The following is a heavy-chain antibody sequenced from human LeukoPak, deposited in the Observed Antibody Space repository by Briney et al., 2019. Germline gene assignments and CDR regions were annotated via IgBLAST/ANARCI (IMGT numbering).Heavy chain of an antibody. J-gene: IGHJ3*02. D-gene: IGHD6-6*01. V-gene: IGHV1-2*02. CDR1: GYTFTGYY. CDR2: INPNSGGT. Sequence: ASVKVSCKASGYTFTGYYIHWVRQAPGQGLEWVGWINPNSGGTNFAQKFQVRVTMTRDTSISTAYMELSRLRSDDTAVYYCARVGEYSSSRGAFDIWGQGTMVTVSS. CDR3: ARVGEYSSSRGAFDI.